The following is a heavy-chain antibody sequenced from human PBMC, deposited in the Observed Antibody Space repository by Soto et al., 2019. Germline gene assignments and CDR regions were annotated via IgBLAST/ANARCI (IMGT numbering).Heavy chain of an antibody. CDR2: ISASGGST. D-gene: IGHD6-19*01. Sequence: EVQLLESGGGLIQPGGSLRLSCAASGFTFGNYAMTWVRQAPGKGLDWISSISASGGSTHYADSVKGRFTIPRDTSKNTLYLQMNSLRAEDTAIYYCAKVGSSVAPFYYYYGLDVWGQGTTVTVSS. CDR3: AKVGSSVAPFYYYYGLDV. V-gene: IGHV3-23*01. CDR1: GFTFGNYA. J-gene: IGHJ6*02.